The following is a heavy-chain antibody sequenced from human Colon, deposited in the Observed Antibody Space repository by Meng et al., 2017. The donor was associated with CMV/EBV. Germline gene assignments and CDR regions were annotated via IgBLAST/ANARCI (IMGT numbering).Heavy chain of an antibody. Sequence: LSLPCTVSADSFSSYYWSWIRQPPGKGLEWIGFIYNSVTTNSNPSLKSRVTISMDTSKNQFSLKLKSVTAADTAVYYCARDRDGYNYWGQGTLVTVSS. D-gene: IGHD5-24*01. V-gene: IGHV4-59*01. CDR2: IYNSVTT. J-gene: IGHJ4*02. CDR1: ADSFSSYY. CDR3: ARDRDGYNY.